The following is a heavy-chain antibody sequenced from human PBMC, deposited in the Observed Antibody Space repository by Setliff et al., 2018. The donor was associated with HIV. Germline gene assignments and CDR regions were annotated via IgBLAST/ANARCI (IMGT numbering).Heavy chain of an antibody. CDR2: IYYRGST. Sequence: SETLSLTCTVSGGSISSSSYYWGWIRQPPGKGLQWIGSIYYRGSTYYNPSLKSRVTISVDTSKNQSSLKLRSVTAADTTLYYCARGRYSSRWYASDHYYIDVWGKGTTVTVSS. CDR1: GGSISSSSYY. V-gene: IGHV4-39*01. D-gene: IGHD6-13*01. J-gene: IGHJ6*03. CDR3: ARGRYSSRWYASDHYYIDV.